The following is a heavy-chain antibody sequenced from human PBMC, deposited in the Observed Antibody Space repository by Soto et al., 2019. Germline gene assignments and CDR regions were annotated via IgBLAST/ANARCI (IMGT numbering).Heavy chain of an antibody. V-gene: IGHV3-23*01. Sequence: EVQLLESGGGLVQPGGSLRLSCAASGFTFSSYAMTWVRQAPGKGLEWVSAISGGGGNTYYTDSVKGRFTISRDNSKNMLFLQMNSLRAEDTAIYYCAKPEDIVVVPAAVPCGYFDSWGQGTLVTVSS. J-gene: IGHJ4*03. CDR2: ISGGGGNT. CDR3: AKPEDIVVVPAAVPCGYFDS. CDR1: GFTFSSYA. D-gene: IGHD2-2*01.